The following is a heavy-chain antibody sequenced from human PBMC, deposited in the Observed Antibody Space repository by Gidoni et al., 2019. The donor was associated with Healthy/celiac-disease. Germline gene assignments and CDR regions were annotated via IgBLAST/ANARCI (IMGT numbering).Heavy chain of an antibody. D-gene: IGHD3-10*01. V-gene: IGHV3-23*01. CDR1: GFTFSSYV. CDR2: ISGSGCST. Sequence: EVQLLVSGGGLVQPGGSLRLSCAASGFTFSSYVLSWVRQAPGKGLEWVSAISGSGCSTYYADSVKGRFTISRDNSKNTLYLQMNSLRAEDTAVYYCAKDTGRITMVRGVIITGYYFDYWGQGTLVTVSS. J-gene: IGHJ4*02. CDR3: AKDTGRITMVRGVIITGYYFDY.